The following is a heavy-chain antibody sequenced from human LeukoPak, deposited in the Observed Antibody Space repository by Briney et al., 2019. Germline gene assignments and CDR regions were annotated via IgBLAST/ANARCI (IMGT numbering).Heavy chain of an antibody. V-gene: IGHV4-39*07. CDR3: ARVDCGSTSCYWYLDY. CDR1: GGSISNYY. CDR2: IYYSGST. J-gene: IGHJ4*02. D-gene: IGHD2-2*01. Sequence: YPSETLSLTCTVSGGSISNYYWGWIRQPPGKGLEWIGSIYYSGSTYYNPPLKSRVTISVDTSKNQFSLKLSSVTAADTAVYYCARVDCGSTSCYWYLDYWGQGTLVTVSS.